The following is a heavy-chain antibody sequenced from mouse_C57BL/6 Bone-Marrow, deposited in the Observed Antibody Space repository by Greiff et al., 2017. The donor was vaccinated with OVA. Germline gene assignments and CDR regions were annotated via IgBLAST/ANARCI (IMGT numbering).Heavy chain of an antibody. CDR2: IDTCDSEN. J-gene: IGHJ1*03. V-gene: IGHV1-52*01. CDR3: TRDGRLFDV. D-gene: IGHD2-3*01. CDR1: GYTFTSYW. Sequence: QVQLQQPGAALVRPGSSVTLSCKASGYTFTSYWMHWVQQRPIQGLEWIGNIDTCDSENNYNQKFKDKATLTVDKSSSTAYMQLSSLTSEDSSVYYCTRDGRLFDVWGTGTSVTVSS.